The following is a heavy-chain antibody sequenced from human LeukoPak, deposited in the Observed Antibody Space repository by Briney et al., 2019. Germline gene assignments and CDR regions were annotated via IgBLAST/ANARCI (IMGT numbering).Heavy chain of an antibody. V-gene: IGHV5-51*01. CDR3: ARPMRGATTSDAFDI. Sequence: GESLKISCKGSGYSFTSYWIGRVRQMPGKGLEWMGIIYPGDSDTRYSPSFQGQVTISADKSISTAYLQWSSLKASDTAMYYCARPMRGATTSDAFDIWGQGTMVTVSS. D-gene: IGHD1-26*01. CDR1: GYSFTSYW. CDR2: IYPGDSDT. J-gene: IGHJ3*02.